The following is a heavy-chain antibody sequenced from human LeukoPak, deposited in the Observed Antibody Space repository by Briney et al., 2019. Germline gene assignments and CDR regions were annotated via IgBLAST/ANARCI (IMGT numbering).Heavy chain of an antibody. D-gene: IGHD5-12*01. CDR2: IIPIFGTA. J-gene: IGHJ4*02. Sequence: SVKVSCKASGGTFSSYAISWVRQAPGQGLEWKGGIIPIFGTANYAQKFQGRVTITTDESTSTAYMELSNLRSEDTAVYYCAVRKRGYSGYMYFDYWGQGTLVTVSS. CDR3: AVRKRGYSGYMYFDY. V-gene: IGHV1-69*05. CDR1: GGTFSSYA.